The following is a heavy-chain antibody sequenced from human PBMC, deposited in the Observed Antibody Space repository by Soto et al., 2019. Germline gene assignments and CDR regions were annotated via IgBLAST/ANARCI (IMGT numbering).Heavy chain of an antibody. V-gene: IGHV3-30*18. CDR3: AKAADDFWSGYRYYYYYGMDV. D-gene: IGHD3-3*01. Sequence: QVQLVESGGGVVQPGRSLRLSCAASGFTFSSYGMHWVRQAPGKGLEWVAVISYDGSNKYYADSVKGRFTISRDNSKNXLXLXRNSLRAEDTAVYYCAKAADDFWSGYRYYYYYGMDVWGQGTTVTVSS. J-gene: IGHJ6*02. CDR2: ISYDGSNK. CDR1: GFTFSSYG.